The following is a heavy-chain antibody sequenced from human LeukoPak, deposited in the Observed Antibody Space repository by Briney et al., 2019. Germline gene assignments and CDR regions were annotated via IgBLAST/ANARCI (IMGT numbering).Heavy chain of an antibody. D-gene: IGHD1-14*01. CDR1: GHPYTSHG. Sequence: ASVKVSCKASGHPYTSHGISGVRQAPGQGLEWMGWISAYNGNTNYAQKLQGRVTMTTDTSTSTAYMERRMLRSDDTAVYYCSRERAEGSDPWGQGTLVTVSS. CDR2: ISAYNGNT. CDR3: SRERAEGSDP. J-gene: IGHJ5*02. V-gene: IGHV1-18*01.